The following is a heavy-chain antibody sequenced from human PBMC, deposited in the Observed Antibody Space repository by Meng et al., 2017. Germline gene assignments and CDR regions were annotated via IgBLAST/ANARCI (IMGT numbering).Heavy chain of an antibody. V-gene: IGHV4-61*01. CDR3: ARTRGDYYFDY. CDR2: IDYGGST. J-gene: IGHJ4*02. CDR1: GDSVTVGSHY. D-gene: IGHD3-16*01. Sequence: QVQLQESGPGLVRPSETLSLHCTVSGDSVTVGSHYWSWIRQPPGKGLEWIGYIDYGGSTSYNPSLRSRVTISVDTSNNQFSLKLSSVTAADTAVFYCARTRGDYYFDYWGQGTLVTVSS.